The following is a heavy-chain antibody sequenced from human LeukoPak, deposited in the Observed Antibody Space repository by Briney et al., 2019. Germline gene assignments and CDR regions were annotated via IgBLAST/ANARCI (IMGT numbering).Heavy chain of an antibody. J-gene: IGHJ4*02. D-gene: IGHD3-22*01. CDR3: ARGGHVGVYDNSYYGHY. CDR2: INPSGGRT. CDR1: GYTFTSYY. Sequence: ASVKVSCKASGYTFTSYYMYWVRQAPGQGLEWMGIINPSGGRTSYAQKFQGRVTMTRDMSTSTVYMELSSLRSEDTAVYYCARGGHVGVYDNSYYGHYWGQGTLVTVSS. V-gene: IGHV1-46*01.